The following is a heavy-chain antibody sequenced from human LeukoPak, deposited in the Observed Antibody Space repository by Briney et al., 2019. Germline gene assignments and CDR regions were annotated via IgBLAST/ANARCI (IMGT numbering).Heavy chain of an antibody. CDR1: GFTFNIYG. J-gene: IGHJ2*01. Sequence: PGGSLRLSCAVSGFTFNIYGMHWVRQAPGKGLEWVAFTRYDATKKYYADSVKDRFTISRDDSKNTIYLQMNSLRAEDTAVYYCARYDFILISYFDLWGRGALVTVSS. CDR3: ARYDFILISYFDL. D-gene: IGHD3-3*01. V-gene: IGHV3-30*02. CDR2: TRYDATKK.